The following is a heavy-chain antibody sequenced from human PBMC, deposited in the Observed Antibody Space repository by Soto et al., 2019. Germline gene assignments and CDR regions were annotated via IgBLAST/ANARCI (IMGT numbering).Heavy chain of an antibody. Sequence: SETLSLTCTVSGGSISSGGYYWSWIRQHPGKGLEWIGYIYYSGSTYYNPSLKSRVTISVDTSKNQFSLKLSSVTAADTAVYYCARVTRYSSSDYYDMDVWGQGTTVTVSS. CDR2: IYYSGST. V-gene: IGHV4-31*03. CDR1: GGSISSGGYY. CDR3: ARVTRYSSSDYYDMDV. D-gene: IGHD6-6*01. J-gene: IGHJ6*02.